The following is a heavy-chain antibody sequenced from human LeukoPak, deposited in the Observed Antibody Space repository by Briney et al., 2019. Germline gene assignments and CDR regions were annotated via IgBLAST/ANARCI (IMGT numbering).Heavy chain of an antibody. CDR1: GDSVSSNSAA. CDR3: ARRIAAAGFYYYYYYMDV. CDR2: TYYRSKWYN. V-gene: IGHV6-1*01. J-gene: IGHJ6*03. D-gene: IGHD6-13*01. Sequence: SQTLSLTYAISGDSVSSNSAAWNWTRQSPSRGLEWLGSTYYRSKWYNDYAVSVKSRITINPDTSKNQFSLQLNSVTPEDTAVYYCARRIAAAGFYYYYYYMDVWGKGTTVTVSS.